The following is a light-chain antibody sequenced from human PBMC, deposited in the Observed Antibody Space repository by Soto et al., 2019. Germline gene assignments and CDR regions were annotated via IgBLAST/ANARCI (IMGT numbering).Light chain of an antibody. V-gene: IGKV1-5*03. CDR2: KAS. CDR3: QQYNSYSGT. Sequence: DIQMTQSPSTLSAYVGDRVTITCRASQSIRSWLAWYQQKPGKAPKLLIHKASSLESGVPSRFSGSASGTEFTLTISSLQPDDFATYYCQQYNSYSGTFGQGTKAEIK. CDR1: QSIRSW. J-gene: IGKJ2*02.